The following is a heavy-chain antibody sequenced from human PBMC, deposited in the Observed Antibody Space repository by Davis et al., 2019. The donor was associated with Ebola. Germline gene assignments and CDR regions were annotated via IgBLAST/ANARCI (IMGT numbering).Heavy chain of an antibody. Sequence: GGSLRLSCKDSGNSFTSRWIGWVRQMPGKGLEWMGIIYTGDSDTRYSPSFRGQVTISADKSTKTAFLVWTGLKASDTAMYYCASLRRTITGMDDAFDIWGQGTMVTVSS. CDR1: GNSFTSRW. D-gene: IGHD2-8*02. J-gene: IGHJ3*02. V-gene: IGHV5-51*01. CDR3: ASLRRTITGMDDAFDI. CDR2: IYTGDSDT.